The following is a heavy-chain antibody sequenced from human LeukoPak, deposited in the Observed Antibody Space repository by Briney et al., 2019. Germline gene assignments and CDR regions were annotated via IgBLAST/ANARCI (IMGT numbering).Heavy chain of an antibody. V-gene: IGHV3-23*05. CDR1: GFTFSIYG. Sequence: GGSLRLSCAASGFTFSIYGMSWVRQPPGKGLEWVSTIYDTGTYTFYTDSVKGRFTISRDNSKNTLSLQMNSLRAEDTAVYYCAKREEDSSGSLLYFDYWGQGTLVTVSS. D-gene: IGHD6-19*01. CDR2: IYDTGTYT. CDR3: AKREEDSSGSLLYFDY. J-gene: IGHJ4*02.